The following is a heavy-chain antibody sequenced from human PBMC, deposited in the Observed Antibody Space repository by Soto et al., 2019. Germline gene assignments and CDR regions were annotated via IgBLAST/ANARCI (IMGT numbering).Heavy chain of an antibody. D-gene: IGHD2-2*01. J-gene: IGHJ3*02. Sequence: GGSLRLSCAASGFPFSSYSMNWVRQAPWKGLEWVSSISSSSSYIYYADSVKGRFTISRDNAKNSLYLQMNSLRAEDTAVYYCARDLGQLLLVFDIWGQGTMVTVSS. CDR1: GFPFSSYS. CDR2: ISSSSSYI. V-gene: IGHV3-21*01. CDR3: ARDLGQLLLVFDI.